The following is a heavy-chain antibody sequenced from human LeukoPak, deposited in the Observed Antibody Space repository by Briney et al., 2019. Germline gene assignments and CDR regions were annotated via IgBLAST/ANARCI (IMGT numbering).Heavy chain of an antibody. V-gene: IGHV1-69*13. J-gene: IGHJ4*02. CDR2: IIPIFGTA. CDR1: GGTFSSYA. Sequence: SVKVSCKASGGTFSSYAISWVRQAPGQGLEWMGGIIPIFGTANYAQKFQGRVTITADESTSTAYMELSSLRSEDTAVYYCARGRDSSSWSLGHWGQGALVTVSS. CDR3: ARGRDSSSWSLGH. D-gene: IGHD6-13*01.